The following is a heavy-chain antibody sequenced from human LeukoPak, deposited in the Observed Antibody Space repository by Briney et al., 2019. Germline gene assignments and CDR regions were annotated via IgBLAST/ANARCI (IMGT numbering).Heavy chain of an antibody. J-gene: IGHJ4*02. CDR3: ATGPY. V-gene: IGHV3-7*01. Sequence: GRSLRLSCAASGFTFSSFWMTWVRQAPGKGLEWVANIKPDGSDKYYVDSVKGRFTISRDNAKNSLYLQMSSLRVDDTAVYYCATGPYWGQGTLVTVSS. CDR1: GFTFSSFW. CDR2: IKPDGSDK. D-gene: IGHD3-16*01.